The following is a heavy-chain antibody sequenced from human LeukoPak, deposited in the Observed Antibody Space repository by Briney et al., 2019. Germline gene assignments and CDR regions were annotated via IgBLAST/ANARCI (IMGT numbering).Heavy chain of an antibody. CDR3: AGASYDSSGVH. J-gene: IGHJ4*02. V-gene: IGHV4-59*01. Sequence: TSETLSLTCTVSGGSISSYYWSWIRQPPGKGLEWIGYIYYSGSTNYNPSLKSRVTISVDTSKNQFSLKLSSVTAADTAVYYCAGASYDSSGVHWGQGTLVTVSS. D-gene: IGHD3-22*01. CDR2: IYYSGST. CDR1: GGSISSYY.